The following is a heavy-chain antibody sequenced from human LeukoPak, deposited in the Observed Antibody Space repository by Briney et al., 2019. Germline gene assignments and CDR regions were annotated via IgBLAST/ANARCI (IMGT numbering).Heavy chain of an antibody. D-gene: IGHD2-2*01. CDR2: IKQDGSEK. V-gene: IGHV3-7*01. J-gene: IGHJ6*03. CDR1: GFTFSSYW. CDR3: ARVVPAANAYYYYYMDV. Sequence: GGSLRLSCASSGFTFSSYWMSWVRQAPGKGLEWVANIKQDGSEKYYVDSVKGRFTISRDNAKSSLYLQMNSLRAEDTAVYYCARVVPAANAYYYYYMDVWGKGTTVTVSS.